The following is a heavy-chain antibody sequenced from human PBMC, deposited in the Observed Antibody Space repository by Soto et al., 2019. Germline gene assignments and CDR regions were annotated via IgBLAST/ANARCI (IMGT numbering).Heavy chain of an antibody. D-gene: IGHD5-18*01. CDR3: ARIQVVGYSYGYDY. V-gene: IGHV2-26*01. CDR2: IFSNDET. Sequence: QVTLKESGPVLVKPTETLTLTCTVSGFSLSNARMGVSWIRQPPGKALEWLAHIFSNDETSYRTSLKSRLTIAKDTSKRQVVLTMTNMDPVATATYYGARIQVVGYSYGYDYWGQGTLVTVSS. J-gene: IGHJ4*02. CDR1: GFSLSNARMG.